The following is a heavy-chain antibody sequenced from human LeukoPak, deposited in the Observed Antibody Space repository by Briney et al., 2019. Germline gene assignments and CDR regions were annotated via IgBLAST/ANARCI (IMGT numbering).Heavy chain of an antibody. J-gene: IGHJ4*02. Sequence: PSETLSLTCTVSGGSISSYYWSWIRQPPGKGLEWIGCIYTSGSTNYNPSLKSRVTISVDTSKNQFSLKLSSVTAADTAVYYCARHGTYYYDSGGALDYWGQGTLVTVSS. CDR2: IYTSGST. V-gene: IGHV4-4*09. D-gene: IGHD3-22*01. CDR1: GGSISSYY. CDR3: ARHGTYYYDSGGALDY.